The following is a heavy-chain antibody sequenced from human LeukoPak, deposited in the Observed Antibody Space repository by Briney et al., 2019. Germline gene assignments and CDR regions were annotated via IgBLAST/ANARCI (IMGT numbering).Heavy chain of an antibody. CDR1: GYRFTSYW. V-gene: IGHV5-51*01. CDR3: ARRRYDSSGYYYEGGYYFDY. J-gene: IGHJ4*02. CDR2: IYPGDSDT. Sequence: GESLKISCKGFGYRFTSYWIGWVRPLPGKGLEWMGIIYPGDSDTRYSPSFQGQVTISADKSISTAYLQWSSLKASDTAMYYCARRRYDSSGYYYEGGYYFDYWGQGTLVTVSS. D-gene: IGHD3-22*01.